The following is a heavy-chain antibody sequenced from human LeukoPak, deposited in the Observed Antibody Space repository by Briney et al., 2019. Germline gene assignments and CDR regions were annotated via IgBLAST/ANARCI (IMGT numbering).Heavy chain of an antibody. CDR1: GYTFTGYY. CDR2: INPNSGGT. V-gene: IGHV1-2*02. CDR3: AREEYSSSWNGAFDI. D-gene: IGHD6-13*01. Sequence: ASVKVSCKASGYTFTGYYMHWVRQAPGQGLEWMGWINPNSGGTNYAQKFQGRVTMTRDTSISTAYMELSRLRSDDTAVYYCAREEYSSSWNGAFDIWGQGTMVTVSS. J-gene: IGHJ3*02.